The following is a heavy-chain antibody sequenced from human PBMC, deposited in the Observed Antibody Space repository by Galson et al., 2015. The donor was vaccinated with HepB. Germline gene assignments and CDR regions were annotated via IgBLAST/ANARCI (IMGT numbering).Heavy chain of an antibody. CDR1: GFTFSSYG. Sequence: SLRLSCAASGFTFSSYGMHWVRQAPGKGLEWVAVISYDGSNKYYADSVKGRFTISRDNSKNTLYLQMNSLRAEDTAVYYCAKDMRGGDYGSGSYYGPLDYWGQGTLVTVSS. CDR3: AKDMRGGDYGSGSYYGPLDY. CDR2: ISYDGSNK. V-gene: IGHV3-30*18. J-gene: IGHJ4*02. D-gene: IGHD3-10*01.